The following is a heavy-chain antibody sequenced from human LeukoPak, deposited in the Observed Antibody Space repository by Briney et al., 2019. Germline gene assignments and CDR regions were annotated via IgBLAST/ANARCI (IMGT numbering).Heavy chain of an antibody. CDR2: IKQDGSEK. J-gene: IGHJ6*04. Sequence: GGSLRLSCAASGFTFSSYWMSWVRQAPGKGLEWVANIKQDGSEKYYVDSVKSRVTISRDNAKNSLYLQMNSLRAEDTAVYHCAELGITMIGGVWGKGTTVTISS. CDR3: AELGITMIGGV. CDR1: GFTFSSYW. D-gene: IGHD3-10*02. V-gene: IGHV3-7*01.